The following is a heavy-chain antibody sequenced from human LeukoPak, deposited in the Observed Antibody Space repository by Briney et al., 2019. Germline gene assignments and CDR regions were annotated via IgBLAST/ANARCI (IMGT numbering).Heavy chain of an antibody. CDR3: ARAAVDIVATILEFDY. CDR1: GYTLTELS. CDR2: FDPEDGET. D-gene: IGHD5-12*01. J-gene: IGHJ4*02. V-gene: IGHV1-24*01. Sequence: ASVKVSCKVSGYTLTELSMHWVRQAPGKGLEWMGGFDPEDGETIYAQKFQGRVTITADKSTSTAYMELSSLRSEDTAVYYCARAAVDIVATILEFDYWGQGTLVTVSS.